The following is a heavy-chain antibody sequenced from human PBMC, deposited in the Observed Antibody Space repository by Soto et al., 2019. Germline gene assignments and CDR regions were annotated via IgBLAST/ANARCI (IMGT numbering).Heavy chain of an antibody. D-gene: IGHD3-3*01. CDR1: GGTFSSYA. CDR2: IIPIFGTA. Sequence: QVQLVQSGAEVKKPGSSVKDSCKASGGTFSSYAISWVRQAPGQGLEWMGGIIPIFGTANYAQKFQGRVTITADESTSTAYMELSSLRSEDTAVYYCARDQERDFWSGYSYYYGMDVWGQGTTVTVSS. V-gene: IGHV1-69*01. CDR3: ARDQERDFWSGYSYYYGMDV. J-gene: IGHJ6*02.